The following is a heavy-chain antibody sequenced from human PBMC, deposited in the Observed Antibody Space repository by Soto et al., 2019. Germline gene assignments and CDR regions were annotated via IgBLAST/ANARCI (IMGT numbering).Heavy chain of an antibody. CDR2: ISAYKGNT. Sequence: QFQLVQSGAEVKKPGASVKVSCKASGYTFISYGISWVRQAPGQGLEWMGWISAYKGNTNYAQKLKGRVTMTTDTSTSPAYMELRSLRADDKAVYYCARDDHYDRSGYRFDYWGQGTLVTVSS. V-gene: IGHV1-18*01. J-gene: IGHJ4*02. CDR3: ARDDHYDRSGYRFDY. D-gene: IGHD3-22*01. CDR1: GYTFISYG.